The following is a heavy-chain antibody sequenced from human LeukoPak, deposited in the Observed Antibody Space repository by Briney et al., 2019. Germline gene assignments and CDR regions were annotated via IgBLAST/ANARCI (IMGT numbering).Heavy chain of an antibody. CDR2: ISASGGAT. CDR1: VFTFSTYA. Sequence: GGSLRLSCAASVFTFSTYAMSWVRQAPGKGQEWVSAISASGGATYYADSVKGRFTISRDNSKNTLYLQMNSLRAEDTAVYYCASGDPDYYDSSGYYRTFDYWGQGTLVTVSS. D-gene: IGHD3-22*01. CDR3: ASGDPDYYDSSGYYRTFDY. J-gene: IGHJ4*02. V-gene: IGHV3-23*01.